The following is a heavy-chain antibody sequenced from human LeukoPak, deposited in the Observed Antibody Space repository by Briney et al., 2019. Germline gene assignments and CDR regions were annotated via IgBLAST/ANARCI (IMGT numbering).Heavy chain of an antibody. D-gene: IGHD1-1*01. CDR1: GGSISSSSYY. V-gene: IGHV4-39*01. CDR3: ARPLSYDSYYFDY. CDR2: IYYSGST. J-gene: IGHJ4*02. Sequence: PSETLSLTCTVSGGSISSSSYYWGWIRQPPGKGLEWIGSIYYSGSTYYNPSLKSRVTISVDTSKNQFSLKLSSVTAADTAVYYCARPLSYDSYYFDYWGQGTLVTVS.